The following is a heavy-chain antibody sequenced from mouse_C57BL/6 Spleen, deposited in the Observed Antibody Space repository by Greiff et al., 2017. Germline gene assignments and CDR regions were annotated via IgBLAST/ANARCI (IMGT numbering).Heavy chain of an antibody. CDR2: IDPENGDT. J-gene: IGHJ4*01. D-gene: IGHD2-4*01. V-gene: IGHV14-4*01. CDR1: GFNIKDDY. Sequence: EVQLQQSGAELLGPGASVRLSCTASGFNIKDDYMPWVKQRPEQGREWIGWIDPENGDTEYASKFQGKATITADTSSNTAYLQLSSLTSEDTAVYYCTVGYYDYDDAMDYWGQGTSVTVSS. CDR3: TVGYYDYDDAMDY.